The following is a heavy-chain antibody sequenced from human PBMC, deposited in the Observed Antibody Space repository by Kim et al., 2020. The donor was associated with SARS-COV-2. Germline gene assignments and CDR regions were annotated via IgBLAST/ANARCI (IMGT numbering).Heavy chain of an antibody. V-gene: IGHV7-4-1*02. Sequence: ASVKVSCKASGYTFTSYTMNWVRQAPGQGLEWMGWINTNTGNPKYAQGFTGRFIFSLDTSVSTAYLQISSLKAEDTAVYYCARVYSSGWYDYLDFDYWGQGTLVTVSS. J-gene: IGHJ4*02. CDR2: INTNTGNP. CDR3: ARVYSSGWYDYLDFDY. CDR1: GYTFTSYT. D-gene: IGHD6-19*01.